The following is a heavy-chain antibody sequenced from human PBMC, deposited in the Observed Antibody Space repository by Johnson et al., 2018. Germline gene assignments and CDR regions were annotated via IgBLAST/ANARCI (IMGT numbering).Heavy chain of an antibody. V-gene: IGHV3-49*04. CDR2: IRSKAYGGTT. CDR3: TRAPFNPGYCSGGSCYFPGEPMDV. Sequence: VQLQESGGDLVQPGGSLRLSCAASGFTFSSYWMSWVRQAPGKGLEWVGFIRSKAYGGTTEYAASVKGRFTISRDDSKSIAYLQMNSLKTEDTAVYYCTRAPFNPGYCSGGSCYFPGEPMDVWGKGTTVTVSS. CDR1: GFTFSSYW. D-gene: IGHD2-15*01. J-gene: IGHJ6*04.